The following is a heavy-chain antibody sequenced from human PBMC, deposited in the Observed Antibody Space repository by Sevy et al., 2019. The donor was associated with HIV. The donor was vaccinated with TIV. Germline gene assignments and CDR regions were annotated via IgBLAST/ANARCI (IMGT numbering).Heavy chain of an antibody. CDR3: AKNTASAGTGGFDY. Sequence: GGSLRLSCTASGFTFSYYGMHWVRQAPCKGLEWVAFIGYDGTDKYYSESVKGRFAISRDNSKNTVFLEMNSLRTDDTAIYYCAKNTASAGTGGFDYWGQGALVTVSS. CDR1: GFTFSYYG. J-gene: IGHJ4*02. CDR2: IGYDGTDK. D-gene: IGHD6-13*01. V-gene: IGHV3-30*02.